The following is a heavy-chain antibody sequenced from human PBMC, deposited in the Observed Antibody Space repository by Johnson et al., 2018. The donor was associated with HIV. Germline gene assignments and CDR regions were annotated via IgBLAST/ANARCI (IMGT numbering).Heavy chain of an antibody. D-gene: IGHD6-6*01. CDR1: GFTFSNYT. CDR2: ISYDGSNK. CDR3: ARDRAILAARPAGAFDV. Sequence: VQLVESGGGVVQPGRSLRLSCAASGFTFSNYTIHWVRQAPGKGLEWVAVISYDGSNKYYADSVKDRFTISRDNSKNTLYLQMHSLRSEDPAVYYCARDRAILAARPAGAFDVWGPGTMVTVSS. V-gene: IGHV3-30-3*01. J-gene: IGHJ3*01.